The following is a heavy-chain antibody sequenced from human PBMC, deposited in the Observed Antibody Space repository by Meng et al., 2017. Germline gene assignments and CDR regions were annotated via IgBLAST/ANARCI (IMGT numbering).Heavy chain of an antibody. Sequence: VELWAGVKKPGSSVKVPCKASGGTFSSYAISWVRQAPGQGLEWMGGIIPIFGTANYAQKFQGRVTITADESTSTAYMELSSLRSEDTAVYYCARGGYSYGLWFDPWGQGTLVTVSS. CDR1: GGTFSSYA. V-gene: IGHV1-69*01. CDR3: ARGGYSYGLWFDP. J-gene: IGHJ5*02. D-gene: IGHD5-18*01. CDR2: IIPIFGTA.